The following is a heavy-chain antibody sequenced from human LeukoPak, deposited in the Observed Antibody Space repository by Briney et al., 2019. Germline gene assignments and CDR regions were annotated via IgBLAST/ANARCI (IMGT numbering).Heavy chain of an antibody. V-gene: IGHV3-49*01. Sequence: GGSLRLSCTASGFTFGDYVMSWFRQAPGKGLEWVGFIRSKAYGGTTEYTESVKGRFTISRDDSKSIAYLQMSSLKTEDTAVYYCTRGSAEMATITAYWGQGTLVTVSS. D-gene: IGHD5-24*01. J-gene: IGHJ4*02. CDR3: TRGSAEMATITAY. CDR1: GFTFGDYV. CDR2: IRSKAYGGTT.